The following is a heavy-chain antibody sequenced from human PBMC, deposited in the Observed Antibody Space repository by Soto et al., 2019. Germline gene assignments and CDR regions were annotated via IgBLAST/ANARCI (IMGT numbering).Heavy chain of an antibody. CDR3: AKAGNSGPRGYLDY. Sequence: GGSLRLSCAASGFTFSSYGMHWVRQAPGKGLEWVAVISYDGSNKYYADSVKGRFTISRDNSKNTLYLQMNSLRAEDTAVYYCAKAGNSGPRGYLDYWGQGTLVTVSS. V-gene: IGHV3-30*18. CDR1: GFTFSSYG. D-gene: IGHD1-26*01. J-gene: IGHJ4*02. CDR2: ISYDGSNK.